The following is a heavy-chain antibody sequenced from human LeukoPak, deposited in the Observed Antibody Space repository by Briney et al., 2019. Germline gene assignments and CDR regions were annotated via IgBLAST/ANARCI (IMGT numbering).Heavy chain of an antibody. D-gene: IGHD5-12*01. CDR1: EFSVGSNY. CDR3: ARGPSGYHNT. V-gene: IGHV3-66*01. CDR2: IYSGGST. Sequence: PGGSLRLSCAASEFSVGSNYMTWVRQAPGKGLEWVSLIYSGGSTYYADSVKGRFTISRDNSKNTLYLQMNSLRAKDTAVYYRARGPSGYHNTGGQGTLVTVSS. J-gene: IGHJ4*02.